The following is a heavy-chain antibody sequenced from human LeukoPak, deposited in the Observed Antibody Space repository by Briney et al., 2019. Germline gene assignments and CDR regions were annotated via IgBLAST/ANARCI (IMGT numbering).Heavy chain of an antibody. CDR1: GFTFSSYS. D-gene: IGHD2-2*01. V-gene: IGHV3-21*01. Sequence: GGSLRLSCAASGFTFSSYSMNWVRQAPGKGLEWVSSISSSSCYIYYADSVKGRFTISRDNAKNSLYLQMNSLRAEDTAVYYCARITEDIVVVPAGMFDYWGQGTLVTVSS. J-gene: IGHJ4*02. CDR2: ISSSSCYI. CDR3: ARITEDIVVVPAGMFDY.